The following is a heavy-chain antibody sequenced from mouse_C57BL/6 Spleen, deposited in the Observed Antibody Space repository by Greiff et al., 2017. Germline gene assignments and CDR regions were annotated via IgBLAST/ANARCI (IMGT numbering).Heavy chain of an antibody. V-gene: IGHV1-78*01. D-gene: IGHD2-5*01. J-gene: IGHJ1*03. CDR1: GYTFTDHP. Sequence: VQLQQSDAELVKPGASVKISCKVSGYTFTDHPIHWMKQRPEQGLEWIGYIYPRDGSTKYHEKFTGKATLTAANSSSTAYMQLNSLTSEDSAVYVCARRGDYYSNVDVWGTGTTDTVS. CDR2: IYPRDGST. CDR3: ARRGDYYSNVDV.